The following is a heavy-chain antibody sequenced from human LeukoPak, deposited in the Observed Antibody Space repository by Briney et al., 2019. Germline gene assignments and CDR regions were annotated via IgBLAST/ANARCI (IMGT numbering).Heavy chain of an antibody. V-gene: IGHV3-23*01. D-gene: IGHD3-10*01. J-gene: IGHJ4*02. Sequence: GALRLSCAASGFTFSSSAMSWVRQAPGKGLEWVSTISGSGDRTYYADSVKGRFTISRDNSKNTLFLHMNSLRAEDTAVYSCAKGYYGSGSYGWFDYWGQGTLVTVSS. CDR3: AKGYYGSGSYGWFDY. CDR2: ISGSGDRT. CDR1: GFTFSSSA.